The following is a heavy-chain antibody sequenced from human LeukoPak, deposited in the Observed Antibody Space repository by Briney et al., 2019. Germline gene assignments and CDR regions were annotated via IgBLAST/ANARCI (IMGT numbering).Heavy chain of an antibody. CDR3: ARDRRYFGYYYYMDV. CDR1: GGSISSGSYY. J-gene: IGHJ6*03. D-gene: IGHD3-9*01. Sequence: PSQTLSLTCTVSGGSISSGSYYWSWIRQPAGKGLEWIGRIYTSGSTNYNPSPKSRVTISVDTSKNQFSLKLSSVTAADTAVYYCARDRRYFGYYYYMDVWGKGTTVTISS. V-gene: IGHV4-61*02. CDR2: IYTSGST.